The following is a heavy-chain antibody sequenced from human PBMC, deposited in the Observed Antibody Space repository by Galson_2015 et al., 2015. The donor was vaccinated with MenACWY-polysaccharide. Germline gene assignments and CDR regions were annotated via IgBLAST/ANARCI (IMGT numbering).Heavy chain of an antibody. J-gene: IGHJ4*02. CDR1: GFTFNNLA. Sequence: SLRLSCAASGFTFNNLAMSWVRQAPGKGLEWVSAISGNGDNTYYADSVRGRFTISRDTSRNTLYLQMRSLRADDTALYYCARAGIRDVVPTARFSPAPDYWGQGTLVTVSS. CDR3: ARAGIRDVVPTARFSPAPDY. D-gene: IGHD3-3*01. V-gene: IGHV3-23*01. CDR2: ISGNGDNT.